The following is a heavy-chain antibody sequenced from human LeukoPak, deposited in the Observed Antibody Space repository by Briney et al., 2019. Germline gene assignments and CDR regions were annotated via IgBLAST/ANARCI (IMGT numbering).Heavy chain of an antibody. CDR1: GFTLGDYD. CDR2: ISSNSDTI. V-gene: IGHV3-9*01. CDR3: LTSSFDH. Sequence: PGGSLRLSCAASGFTLGDYDIHWVRQAPGKGPEWVSSISSNSDTIAYAEPVKGRSTVSRDNTINSLYLQMDSLRVEDTALYYCLTSSFDHWGQGTLVTVSS. J-gene: IGHJ4*02.